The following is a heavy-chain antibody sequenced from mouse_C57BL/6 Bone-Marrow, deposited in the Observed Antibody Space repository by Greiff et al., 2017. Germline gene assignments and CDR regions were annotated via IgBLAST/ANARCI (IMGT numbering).Heavy chain of an antibody. V-gene: IGHV1-7*01. D-gene: IGHD1-1*01. CDR3: ARDYYGSSYAMDY. CDR1: GYTFTSYW. J-gene: IGHJ4*01. Sequence: VQLVESGAELAQPGASVKLSCKASGYTFTSYWMHWVKQRPGQGLEWIGYINPSSGYTKYNQKFKDKATLTADKSSSTAYMQLSSLTYEDSAVYYCARDYYGSSYAMDYCGQGTSVTVSS. CDR2: INPSSGYT.